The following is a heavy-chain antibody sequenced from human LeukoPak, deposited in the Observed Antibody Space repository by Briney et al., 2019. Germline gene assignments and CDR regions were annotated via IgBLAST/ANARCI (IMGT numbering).Heavy chain of an antibody. J-gene: IGHJ2*01. Sequence: GGSLRLSCAASGFTFSSHCMHWVSQAPGKALVWVSRRKSDGSRTTSADSVKGRFTISRDNAKNTLYLQMNSLRAEDTAVYYCAREDYNASGWYFDLWGRGTLVTVSS. D-gene: IGHD4-11*01. CDR1: GFTFSSHC. CDR3: AREDYNASGWYFDL. CDR2: RKSDGSRT. V-gene: IGHV3-74*01.